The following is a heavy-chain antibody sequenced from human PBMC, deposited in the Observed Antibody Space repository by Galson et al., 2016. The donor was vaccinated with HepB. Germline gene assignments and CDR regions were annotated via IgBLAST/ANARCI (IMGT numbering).Heavy chain of an antibody. Sequence: ETLSLTCTVSGGSISSYYWSWILQPPGKGLERIGYIYYSGSTNYNPSLKSRVTIPVDTSKNQFSLKLSSVTAADTAVYYCARRRGGDAFDIWGQGTMVTVSS. D-gene: IGHD2-15*01. J-gene: IGHJ3*02. CDR1: GGSISSYY. CDR2: IYYSGST. CDR3: ARRRGGDAFDI. V-gene: IGHV4-59*08.